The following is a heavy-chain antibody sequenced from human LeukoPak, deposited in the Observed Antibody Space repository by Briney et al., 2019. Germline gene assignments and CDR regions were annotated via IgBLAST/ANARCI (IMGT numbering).Heavy chain of an antibody. J-gene: IGHJ4*02. CDR1: GFTFSNYW. CDR2: INMDGSIT. CDR3: AREYGYNTAHFDY. Sequence: GGSLRLSCAASGFTFSNYWMHWVRQAPGKGLVWVSHINMDGSITSYADSVKGRFIISRDNAKSTLYLQMNSLRAESTAVYYCAREYGYNTAHFDYWGQGTLVTVSS. V-gene: IGHV3-74*01. D-gene: IGHD5-24*01.